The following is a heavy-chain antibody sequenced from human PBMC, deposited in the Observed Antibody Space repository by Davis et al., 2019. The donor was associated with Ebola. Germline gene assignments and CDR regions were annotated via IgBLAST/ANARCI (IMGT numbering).Heavy chain of an antibody. CDR3: ARDGTYYDFWSGYERYYFDY. CDR2: ISSSGSTI. V-gene: IGHV3-48*04. CDR1: GFTFSSHR. D-gene: IGHD3-3*01. J-gene: IGHJ4*02. Sequence: GESLKISCAASGFTFSSHRIHWVRQAPGKGLEWVSYISSSGSTIYYADSVKGRFTISRDNAKNSLYLQMNSLRAEDTAVYYCARDGTYYDFWSGYERYYFDYWGQGTLVTVSS.